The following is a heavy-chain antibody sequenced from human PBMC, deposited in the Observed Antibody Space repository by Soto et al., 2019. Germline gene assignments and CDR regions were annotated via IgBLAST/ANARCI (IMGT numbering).Heavy chain of an antibody. V-gene: IGHV1-2*04. Sequence: GASVKVSCKASGYTFTGYYMHWVRQAPGQGLEWMGWINPNSGGTNYAQKFQGWVTMTRDTSISTAYMELSRLRSDDTAVYYCARWRVGAKSFYFDYWGQGTLVTVSS. CDR1: GYTFTGYY. J-gene: IGHJ4*02. CDR2: INPNSGGT. CDR3: ARWRVGAKSFYFDY. D-gene: IGHD1-26*01.